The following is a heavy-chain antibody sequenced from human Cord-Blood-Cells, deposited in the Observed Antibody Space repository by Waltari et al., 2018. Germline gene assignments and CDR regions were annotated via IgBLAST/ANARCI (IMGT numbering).Heavy chain of an antibody. CDR2: IYPGDSDT. D-gene: IGHD6-13*01. CDR3: ARGFFQAAAGTGDAFDI. V-gene: IGHV5-51*01. J-gene: IGHJ3*02. Sequence: EVQLVQSGAEVKKPGESLKISCKGSGYSFTSYWIGWVRQMPGQGLEWMGIIYPGDSDTRYSPSFQGQVTISADKSISTAYLQWSSLKASDTAMYYCARGFFQAAAGTGDAFDIWGQGTMVTVSS. CDR1: GYSFTSYW.